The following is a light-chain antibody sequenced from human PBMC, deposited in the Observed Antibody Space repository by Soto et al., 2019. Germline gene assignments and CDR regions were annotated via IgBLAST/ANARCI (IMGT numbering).Light chain of an antibody. V-gene: IGKV1-5*03. CDR2: KAS. J-gene: IGKJ1*01. Sequence: DIQMTQSPSTLSASVGDRVTITCRASQSISSWLAWYQQKPGQAPKLLIYKASTLQSGVPSRFSGSVSGTKFTLAISSLQPDDSATYYCQQYNDNWTFGQGTKVDVK. CDR3: QQYNDNWT. CDR1: QSISSW.